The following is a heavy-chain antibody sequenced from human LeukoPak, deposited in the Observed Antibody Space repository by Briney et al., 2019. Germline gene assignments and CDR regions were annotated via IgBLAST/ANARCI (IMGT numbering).Heavy chain of an antibody. CDR3: ARDNGWNWFDP. V-gene: IGHV4-61*02. D-gene: IGHD4-17*01. CDR2: IYTSGST. Sequence: PSETLSLTCTDSGGSISSGSYYWSWMRQPAGKGLEWIGRIYTSGSTNYNPSLKSRVTISVDTSKNQFSLKLSSVTAADTAVYYCARDNGWNWFDPWGQGTLVTVSS. CDR1: GGSISSGSYY. J-gene: IGHJ5*02.